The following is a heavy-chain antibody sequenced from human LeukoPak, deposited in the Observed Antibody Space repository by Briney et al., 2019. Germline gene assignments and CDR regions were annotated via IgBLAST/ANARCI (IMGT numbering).Heavy chain of an antibody. D-gene: IGHD3-10*01. J-gene: IGHJ6*03. V-gene: IGHV4-39*01. Sequence: PSETLSLTCTVSGGSISSSSYYWGWIRQPPGKGLEWIGSIYYSGSTYYNPSLKSRVTISVDTSRNQFPLKLSSVTAADTAVYYCATLYGSGSYYNVLVGYMDVWGKGTTVTVSS. CDR3: ATLYGSGSYYNVLVGYMDV. CDR1: GGSISSSSYY. CDR2: IYYSGST.